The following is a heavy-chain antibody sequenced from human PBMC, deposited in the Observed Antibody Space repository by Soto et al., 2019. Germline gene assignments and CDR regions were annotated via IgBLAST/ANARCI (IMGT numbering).Heavy chain of an antibody. CDR2: ISAYNGNT. CDR3: ARDREEGIAVAGTVPGYYYYYMDV. Sequence: ASVKVSCKASGYTFTSYGISWVRQAPGQGLEWMGWISAYNGNTNYAQKLQGRVNMTTDTSTSTAYMELRSLSSDDTAVYYCARDREEGIAVAGTVPGYYYYYMDVWGKGTTVTVS. D-gene: IGHD6-19*01. V-gene: IGHV1-18*01. J-gene: IGHJ6*03. CDR1: GYTFTSYG.